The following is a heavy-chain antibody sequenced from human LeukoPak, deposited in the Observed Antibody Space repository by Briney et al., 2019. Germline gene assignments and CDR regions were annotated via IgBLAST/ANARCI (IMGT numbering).Heavy chain of an antibody. D-gene: IGHD6-6*01. V-gene: IGHV4-34*01. J-gene: IGHJ4*02. CDR1: GGSFSGYY. CDR2: INHSGST. Sequence: SETLSLTCAVYGGSFSGYYWSWIRQPPGKGLEWIGVINHSGSTNYNPSLKSRVTISVDTSKNQFSLKLSSVTAADTAVYYCARVSVTSAARFDYWGQGTLVTVSS. CDR3: ARVSVTSAARFDY.